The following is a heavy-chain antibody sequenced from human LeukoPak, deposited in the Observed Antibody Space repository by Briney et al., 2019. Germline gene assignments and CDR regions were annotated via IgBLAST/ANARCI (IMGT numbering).Heavy chain of an antibody. D-gene: IGHD2-15*01. Sequence: GASVKVSCKASGYTFTSYGISWVRQAPGQGLEWMGIINPSGGSTSYAQKFQGRVTMTRDTSTSTVYMELSSLRSEDTAVYYCARICSGGSCYIDYWGQGTLVTVSS. CDR1: GYTFTSYG. CDR2: INPSGGST. V-gene: IGHV1-46*01. CDR3: ARICSGGSCYIDY. J-gene: IGHJ4*02.